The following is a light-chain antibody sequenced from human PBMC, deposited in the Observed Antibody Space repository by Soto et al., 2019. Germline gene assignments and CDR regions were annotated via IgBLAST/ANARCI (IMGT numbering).Light chain of an antibody. CDR1: QGVSSN. J-gene: IGKJ1*01. CDR3: QQYNNWPTWT. Sequence: EVVMTQSPATLSVSPGDTATLSCRASQGVSSNLAWYQQKSGQAPRLLIYGASTRATGVPARFSGSGSGTEFILTISRLQSEDFAVYYCQQYNNWPTWTFGQGTKVDIK. V-gene: IGKV3-15*01. CDR2: GAS.